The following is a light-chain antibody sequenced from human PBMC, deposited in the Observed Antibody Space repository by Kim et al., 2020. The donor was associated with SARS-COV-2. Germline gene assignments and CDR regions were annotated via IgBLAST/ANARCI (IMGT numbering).Light chain of an antibody. CDR2: AAS. Sequence: SPGERATLSCRASQSVDTSSLAWYQQKVGQAPRLLIYAASDRATGIPDRFSGSGSGTDFNLIINRLEPEDRGMYYCQHYGGSPITFGQGTRLEIK. CDR1: QSVDTSS. V-gene: IGKV3-20*01. J-gene: IGKJ5*01. CDR3: QHYGGSPIT.